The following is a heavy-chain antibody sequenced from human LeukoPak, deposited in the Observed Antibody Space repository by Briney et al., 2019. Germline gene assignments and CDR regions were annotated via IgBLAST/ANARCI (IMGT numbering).Heavy chain of an antibody. V-gene: IGHV3-48*03. CDR2: ISSSGATI. D-gene: IGHD2-15*01. Sequence: GGSLRLSCAASGFTFSTYEMNWVRQAPGKGLEWVSYISSSGATIPYADYVKGRFTISRDNAKNSLYLQMNSLRAEDTAVYYCAREGSLLFFDYWGQGTLVTVSS. CDR1: GFTFSTYE. CDR3: AREGSLLFFDY. J-gene: IGHJ4*02.